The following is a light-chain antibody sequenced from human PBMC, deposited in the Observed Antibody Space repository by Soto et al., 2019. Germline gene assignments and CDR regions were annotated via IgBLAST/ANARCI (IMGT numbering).Light chain of an antibody. CDR2: DNN. J-gene: IGLJ2*01. CDR1: SSNIGAGYD. Sequence: QSVLTQPPSVSGAPGQRVTISCTGSSSNIGAGYDVHWYQQLPGTAPKLLIYDNNNRPSGVPDRFSGSNSGNTATLTISRAQAGDEADYYCQVWDSSTAGLVFGGGTKLTVL. CDR3: QVWDSSTAGLV. V-gene: IGLV1-40*01.